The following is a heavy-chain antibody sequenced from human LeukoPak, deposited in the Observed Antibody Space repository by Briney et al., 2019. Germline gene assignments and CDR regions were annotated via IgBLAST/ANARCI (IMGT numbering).Heavy chain of an antibody. D-gene: IGHD1-26*01. CDR3: ARDKVVVGATADF. CDR2: IFQSGTT. CDR1: GYSISSGYY. Sequence: SETLSLTCTVSGYSISSGYYWGWIRQPPGKGLEWIGSIFQSGTTFYNPSLKSRVTMSVDTSKNQFSLKLTSVTAADTAVYYCARDKVVVGATADFWGQGTLVTVSS. V-gene: IGHV4-38-2*02. J-gene: IGHJ4*02.